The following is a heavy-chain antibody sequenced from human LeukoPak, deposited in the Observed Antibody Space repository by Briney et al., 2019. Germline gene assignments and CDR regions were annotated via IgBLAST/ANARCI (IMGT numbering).Heavy chain of an antibody. CDR1: GYTFTSYG. CDR2: IIPIFGTA. Sequence: AASVKVSCKASGYTFTSYGISWVRQAPGQGLEWMGGIIPIFGTANYAQKFQGRVTITADESTSTAYMELSSLRSEDTAVYYCARALTYYYDSSGYQAHFDYWGQGTLVTVSS. J-gene: IGHJ4*02. D-gene: IGHD3-22*01. V-gene: IGHV1-69*13. CDR3: ARALTYYYDSSGYQAHFDY.